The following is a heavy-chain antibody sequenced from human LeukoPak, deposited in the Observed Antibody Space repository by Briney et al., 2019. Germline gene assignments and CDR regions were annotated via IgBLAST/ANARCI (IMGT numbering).Heavy chain of an antibody. CDR2: ISYDGSNK. J-gene: IGHJ4*02. V-gene: IGHV3-30-3*01. D-gene: IGHD3-22*01. CDR3: AREIPYYYDSSGYHAYFGY. CDR1: GFTFSSYA. Sequence: GGSLRLSCAASGFTFSSYAMHWVRQAPGKGLEWVAVISYDGSNKYYADSVKGRFTISRDNSKNTLYLQMNSLRAEDTAVYYCAREIPYYYDSSGYHAYFGYWGQGTLVTVSS.